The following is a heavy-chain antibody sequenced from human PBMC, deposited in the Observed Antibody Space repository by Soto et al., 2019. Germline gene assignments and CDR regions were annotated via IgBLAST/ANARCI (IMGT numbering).Heavy chain of an antibody. V-gene: IGHV3-9*01. J-gene: IGHJ4*02. D-gene: IGHD3-10*01. CDR2: IIWNSDSI. CDR1: GFTFGDYA. Sequence: PGGSLRLSCAASGFTFGDYAMHWVRQAPGKGLEWVSGIIWNSDSIGYADSVRGRFTISRDNAKNSLYLQMNSLRPEDTALYYCAKDDSIINRPSRTGMDYWGQGTLVTVSS. CDR3: AKDDSIINRPSRTGMDY.